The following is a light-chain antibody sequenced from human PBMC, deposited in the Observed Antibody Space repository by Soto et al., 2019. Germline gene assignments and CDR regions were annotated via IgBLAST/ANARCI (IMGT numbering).Light chain of an antibody. CDR1: QSVSSY. CDR3: QQHGNSPLT. J-gene: IGKJ4*01. Sequence: EIVLTQSPANLSLSPGERATLSCRASQSVSSYLAWYQQKPGQAPRLLIYDASDRATGIPARFSGSGSGTDFTLTISSLEPEDFAVYYCQQHGNSPLTFGGGTKVEIK. V-gene: IGKV3-11*01. CDR2: DAS.